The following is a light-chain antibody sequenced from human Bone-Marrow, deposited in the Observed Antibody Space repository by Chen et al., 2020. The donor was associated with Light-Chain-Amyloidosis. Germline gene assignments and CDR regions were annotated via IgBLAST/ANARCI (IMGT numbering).Light chain of an antibody. V-gene: IGKV4-1*01. CDR3: QHYYSTPVT. CDR2: WAS. CDR1: QSVLDSSNKKNY. J-gene: IGKJ4*01. Sequence: DIVMTQSPDSLAVSLGVRAAINCKPSQSVLDSSNKKNYLAWYQQNPGQSPRLLIYWASTRESGVPDRFSRSGSGTDFTLTISSLQAEDVAVYYCQHYYSTPVTFGGGTKVEIK.